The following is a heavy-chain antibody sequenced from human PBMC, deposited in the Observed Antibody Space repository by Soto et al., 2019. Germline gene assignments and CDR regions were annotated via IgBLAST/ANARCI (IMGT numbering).Heavy chain of an antibody. J-gene: IGHJ6*02. CDR2: ISYDGSNK. V-gene: IGHV3-30*18. D-gene: IGHD1-26*01. CDR3: AKDVVVGATPGLGDYYYYYGMDV. CDR1: GFTFRSYG. Sequence: PGGSLRLSCAASGFTFRSYGMHWVRQAPGKGMEWVAVISYDGSNKYYANSVKGRFTISRDNSKNTLYLQMNSLRAEDTAVYYCAKDVVVGATPGLGDYYYYYGMDVWGQGATVTVSS.